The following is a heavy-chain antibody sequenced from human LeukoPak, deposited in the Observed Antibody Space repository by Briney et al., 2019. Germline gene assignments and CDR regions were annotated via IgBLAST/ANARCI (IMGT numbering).Heavy chain of an antibody. Sequence: SETLSLTCTVSGGSISSGGYYWSWIRQHPGKGLEWIGYIYYSGSTYYNPSLKSRVTISVDTSKNQFSLKLSSVTAADTAVYYCASTAGGDYYFDYWGQGTLVTVSS. D-gene: IGHD2-21*02. J-gene: IGHJ4*02. CDR1: GGSISSGGYY. CDR2: IYYSGST. V-gene: IGHV4-31*03. CDR3: ASTAGGDYYFDY.